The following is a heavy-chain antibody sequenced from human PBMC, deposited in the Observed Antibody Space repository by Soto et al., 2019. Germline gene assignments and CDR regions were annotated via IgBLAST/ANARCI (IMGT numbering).Heavy chain of an antibody. J-gene: IGHJ4*02. CDR2: ISYDGSNK. D-gene: IGHD2-21*02. CDR1: GFTFSSYG. CDR3: AKEGPLNYCGGDCYPATFYDY. V-gene: IGHV3-30*18. Sequence: GGSLRLSCAASGFTFSSYGMHWVRQAPGKGLEWVAVISYDGSNKYYADSVKGRFTISRDNSKNTLYLQMNSLRAEDTAVYYCAKEGPLNYCGGDCYPATFYDYWGQGTLVTVSS.